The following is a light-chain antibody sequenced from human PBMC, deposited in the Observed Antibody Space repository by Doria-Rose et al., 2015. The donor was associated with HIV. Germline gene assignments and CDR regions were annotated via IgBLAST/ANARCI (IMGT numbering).Light chain of an antibody. J-gene: IGKJ1*01. CDR1: QSFSSTY. CDR3: HQYASSRT. V-gene: IGKV3-20*01. CDR2: DES. Sequence: EIVLTQSSGTLSLSPGERATLSCMASQSFSSTYLAWYQHKPGQTPILIIYDESARATGIPDRFSASGSGTDFTLAISRLEPEDFAVYYCHQYASSRTFGQGTKVEIK.